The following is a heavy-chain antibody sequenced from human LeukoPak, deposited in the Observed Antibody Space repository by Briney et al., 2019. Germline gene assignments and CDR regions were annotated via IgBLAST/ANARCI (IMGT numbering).Heavy chain of an antibody. J-gene: IGHJ6*04. D-gene: IGHD2-2*01. V-gene: IGHV3-43*02. CDR2: ISGDGGST. Sequence: AGSLRLSCAASAFTFDDYAMHWVSQAPGEGLEWVSLISGDGGSTYYTDSVKGRFTISRDNSKNSLYLQMNSLRTEDTALYYCASGGDIVVVPAALMDVWGKGTTVTVSS. CDR1: AFTFDDYA. CDR3: ASGGDIVVVPAALMDV.